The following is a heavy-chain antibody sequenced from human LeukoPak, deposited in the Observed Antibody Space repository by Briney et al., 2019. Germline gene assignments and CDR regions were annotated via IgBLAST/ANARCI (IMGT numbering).Heavy chain of an antibody. J-gene: IGHJ4*02. CDR2: IKRDGSEK. D-gene: IGHD1-26*01. V-gene: IGHV3-7*01. CDR3: ARGIVGATRFDY. Sequence: PGGSLRLSCAASGFTFSSYWMSWVRQAPGKGLEWVANIKRDGSEKYYVDSVKGRFTISRDNARNSLYLQMNSLRAEDTAVYYCARGIVGATRFDYWGQGTLVTVSS. CDR1: GFTFSSYW.